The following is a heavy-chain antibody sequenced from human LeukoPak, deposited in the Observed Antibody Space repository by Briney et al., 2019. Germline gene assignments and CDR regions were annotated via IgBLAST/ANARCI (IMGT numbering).Heavy chain of an antibody. D-gene: IGHD6-13*01. CDR3: ARGGSSSYQPGFDY. J-gene: IGHJ4*02. V-gene: IGHV1-8*01. Sequence: GASVKVSCKASGYTFTSYDINWVRQATGQGLGWMGWMNPNSGNTGYAQKFQDRVTMTRNTSISTAYMELSSLRSEDTAVYYCARGGSSSYQPGFDYWGQGTLVTVSS. CDR2: MNPNSGNT. CDR1: GYTFTSYD.